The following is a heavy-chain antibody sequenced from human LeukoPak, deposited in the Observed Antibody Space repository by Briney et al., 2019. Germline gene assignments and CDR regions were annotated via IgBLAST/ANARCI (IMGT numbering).Heavy chain of an antibody. J-gene: IGHJ3*02. CDR2: IYWNDDK. Sequence: SGPTLVNATQTLTLTCTFSGFSLSTSGVGVGWIRQPPGKALEWLALIYWNDDKRYSPSLKSRLTITKDTSKNQVVLTMTNMDPVDTATYYCALYQLLPLLQSDAFDIWGQGTMVTVSS. CDR1: GFSLSTSGVG. CDR3: ALYQLLPLLQSDAFDI. D-gene: IGHD2-2*01. V-gene: IGHV2-5*01.